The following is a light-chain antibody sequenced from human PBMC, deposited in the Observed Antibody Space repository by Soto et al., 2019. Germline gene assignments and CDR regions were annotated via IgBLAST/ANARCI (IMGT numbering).Light chain of an antibody. J-gene: IGLJ1*01. V-gene: IGLV2-14*01. CDR1: SSDVGRYTY. CDR3: TSYTSTSTPYV. CDR2: DVY. Sequence: QSVLXQPASVSGSPGQSITISCAGTSSDVGRYTYVSWYQQHPGKAPKLIIYDVYNRPSGVSTRFSGSKSGNTASLTISGLQAEDEADYYCTSYTSTSTPYVFGGGTKVTVL.